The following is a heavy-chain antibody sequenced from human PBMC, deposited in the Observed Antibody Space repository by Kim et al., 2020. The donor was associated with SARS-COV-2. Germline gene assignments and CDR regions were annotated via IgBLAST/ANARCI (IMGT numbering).Heavy chain of an antibody. CDR2: ISSSGDIT. D-gene: IGHD3-10*01. CDR3: AKDVSVRVRGIPYYFDS. CDR1: GFTFSNYA. J-gene: IGHJ4*02. V-gene: IGHV3-23*01. Sequence: GGSLRLSCAASGFTFSNYAMNWVRQTPGKGLDWVSVISSSGDITYYTDSVKGRFTISRDNSKNTLYLQMNNLRAEDTAVYYCAKDVSVRVRGIPYYFDSWGQGTLDTVSS.